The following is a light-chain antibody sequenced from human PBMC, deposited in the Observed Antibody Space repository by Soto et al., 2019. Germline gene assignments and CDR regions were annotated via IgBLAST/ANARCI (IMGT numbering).Light chain of an antibody. CDR2: EVS. Sequence: QSALTQPPSASGSPGQSVTISCTRTSSDVGGYNYVSWYQQHPGKAPKLMISEVSKRPSGVPDRFSGSKSGNTASLTVSGLQAEDEADYYCSSFAGNNNVVFGGGTQLTVL. CDR1: SSDVGGYNY. V-gene: IGLV2-8*01. CDR3: SSFAGNNNVV. J-gene: IGLJ2*01.